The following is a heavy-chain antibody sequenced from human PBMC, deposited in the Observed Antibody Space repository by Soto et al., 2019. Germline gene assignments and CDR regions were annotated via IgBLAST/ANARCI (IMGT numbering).Heavy chain of an antibody. CDR1: DGSFSDDY. CDR2: INHRGST. V-gene: IGHV4-34*01. CDR3: ARRVSVLYYFDY. Sequence: SETLSLTCAVYDGSFSDDYWSWIRQPPGKGLEWIGEINHRGSTNYDPSFKSRVTISIDTSKKQFSLKMSSVTAADTAVYYCARRVSVLYYFDYWGQGTLVTVSS. D-gene: IGHD6-13*01. J-gene: IGHJ4*02.